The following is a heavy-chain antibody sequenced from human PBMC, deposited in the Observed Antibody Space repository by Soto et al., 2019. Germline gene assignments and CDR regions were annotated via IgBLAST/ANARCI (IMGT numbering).Heavy chain of an antibody. CDR1: GYRFASSW. V-gene: IGHV5-51*01. J-gene: IGHJ6*02. CDR2: IYPGDSDT. CDR3: ARAIAVAGKYYYGVDV. D-gene: IGHD6-19*01. Sequence: PGESLKISCKGSGYRFASSWIAWVRQMPGKGLEWMGIIYPGDSDTRYSPSFQGQVTISADKSISTAYLQWSSLKASDTAMYYCARAIAVAGKYYYGVDVWGQGTTLTVSS.